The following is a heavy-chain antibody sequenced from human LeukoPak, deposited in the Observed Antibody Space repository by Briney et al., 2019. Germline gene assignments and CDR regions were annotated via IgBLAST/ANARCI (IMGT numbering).Heavy chain of an antibody. D-gene: IGHD1-14*01. CDR2: MNHSRSN. CDR1: GGSFRGCY. J-gene: IGHJ4*02. V-gene: IGHV4-34*01. Sequence: PSEALCCTSPIYGGSFRGCYWIWVREPPGKGQEWNGEMNHSRSNNYNPALKSQISISVDTSKNQYSLKLSSGTAADTAVYYCARGRKTGTTSLDYWGQGNRVTV. CDR3: ARGRKTGTTSLDY.